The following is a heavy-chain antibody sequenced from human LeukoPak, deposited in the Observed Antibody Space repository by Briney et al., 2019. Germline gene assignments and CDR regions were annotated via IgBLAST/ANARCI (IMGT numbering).Heavy chain of an antibody. J-gene: IGHJ4*02. V-gene: IGHV3-53*01. Sequence: GGSLRLSCAASGFTVSGNYMSWVRQAPGKGLEWVSVIFSGGSRYYADSVEGRFTISRDNSKNTLYLQMNSMRAEDKAVYYCARGGSGNQYYFDSWDQGTLVTVSA. CDR1: GFTVSGNY. CDR3: ARGGSGNQYYFDS. D-gene: IGHD4-23*01. CDR2: IFSGGSR.